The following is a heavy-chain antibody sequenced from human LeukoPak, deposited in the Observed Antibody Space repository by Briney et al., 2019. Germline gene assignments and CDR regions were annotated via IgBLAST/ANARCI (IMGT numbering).Heavy chain of an antibody. D-gene: IGHD3-22*01. CDR1: GLTFGIYA. CDR3: ARHGGPYYYDSSGYPEPFDI. V-gene: IGHV3-23*01. J-gene: IGHJ3*02. CDR2: ISGSGGST. Sequence: GGSLRLSCAASGLTFGIYAMSWVRQGPGQGLEWVSAISGSGGSTSYADSVKGRFTISRDNAKNTLYLQMNSLRAEDTAVYYCARHGGPYYYDSSGYPEPFDIWGQGTMVTVSS.